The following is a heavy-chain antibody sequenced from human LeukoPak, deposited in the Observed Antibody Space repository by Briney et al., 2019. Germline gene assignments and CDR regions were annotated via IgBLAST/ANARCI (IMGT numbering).Heavy chain of an antibody. V-gene: IGHV3-30-3*01. CDR1: GFTFSSYA. CDR2: ISYDGSNK. J-gene: IGHJ4*02. CDR3: AKGGISGGYSSDLFDY. Sequence: PGGSLRLSCAASGFTFSSYAMHWVRQAPGKGLEWVAVISYDGSNKYYADSVKGRFTISRDNSKNTLYLQMNSLRAEDTAVYYCAKGGISGGYSSDLFDYWGQGTLVTVSS. D-gene: IGHD6-19*01.